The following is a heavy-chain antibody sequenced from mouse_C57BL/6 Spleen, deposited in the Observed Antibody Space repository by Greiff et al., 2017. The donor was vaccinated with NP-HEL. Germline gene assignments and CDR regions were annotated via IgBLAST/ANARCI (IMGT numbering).Heavy chain of an antibody. CDR2: INPSTGGT. CDR1: GYSFTGYY. J-gene: IGHJ3*01. V-gene: IGHV1-42*01. Sequence: VQLQQSGPELVKPGASVKISCKASGYSFTGYYMNWVKQSPEKSLEWIGEINPSTGGTTYNQKFKAKATLTVDKSSSTAYMQLKSLTSEDSAVYYCARGDYDYAWFAYWGQGTLVTVSA. D-gene: IGHD2-4*01. CDR3: ARGDYDYAWFAY.